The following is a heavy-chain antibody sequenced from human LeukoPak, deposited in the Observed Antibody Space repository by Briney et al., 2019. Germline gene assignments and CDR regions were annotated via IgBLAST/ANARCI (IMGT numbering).Heavy chain of an antibody. D-gene: IGHD5-18*01. CDR1: GHSISSYD. CDR3: ARVTDTAMALFDY. V-gene: IGHV4-59*01. CDR2: IYYSGST. J-gene: IGHJ4*02. Sequence: SVTLTLTCTDSGHSISSYDWSWTRHPPGKRLKWIGCIYYSGSTNYNPSLRSRVTISVVTSKVQLSLKLSSVTAADTAVYYCARVTDTAMALFDYWGQGTLVTVSS.